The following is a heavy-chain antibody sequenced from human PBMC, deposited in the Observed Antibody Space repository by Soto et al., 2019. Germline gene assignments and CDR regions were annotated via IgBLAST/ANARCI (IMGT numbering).Heavy chain of an antibody. CDR3: ARETYGSGSYYDVDY. CDR1: GGTFSSYA. J-gene: IGHJ4*02. CDR2: IIPIFGTA. D-gene: IGHD3-10*01. V-gene: IGHV1-69*13. Sequence: GASVKVSCKASGGTFSSYAIIWVRQAPGQGLEWMGGIIPIFGTANYAQKFQGRVTITADESTSTAYMELSSLRSEDTAVYYCARETYGSGSYYDVDYWGQGTLVTVS.